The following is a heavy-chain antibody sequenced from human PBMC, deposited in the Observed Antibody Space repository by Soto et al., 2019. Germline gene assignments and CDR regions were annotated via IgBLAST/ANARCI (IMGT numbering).Heavy chain of an antibody. V-gene: IGHV5-51*01. CDR1: GYTFTTYW. Sequence: EVQLVQSGAEVKKPGESLRISCKGSGYTFTTYWIGWVRQMPGKGLEWMGIIYPSDSDTRYSPSFQGQVTISADKSISTAYRQWSSLKASETAMYYCGRLYGTYFTSWGQGTLVTVSS. D-gene: IGHD2-2*02. CDR3: GRLYGTYFTS. J-gene: IGHJ4*02. CDR2: IYPSDSDT.